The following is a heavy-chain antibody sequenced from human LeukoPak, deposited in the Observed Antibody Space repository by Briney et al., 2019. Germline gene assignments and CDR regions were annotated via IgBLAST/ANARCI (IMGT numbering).Heavy chain of an antibody. CDR2: IYSGGST. Sequence: GGSLRLSCAASGFTVSSNYMSWVRQAPGKGLEWVSVIYSGGSTYYADSVKGRFTISRDNSKNTLYLQMNSLRAEDTAVYYCAKERGSSTSHGMDVWGQGTTVTVSS. CDR1: GFTVSSNY. J-gene: IGHJ6*02. CDR3: AKERGSSTSHGMDV. D-gene: IGHD2-15*01. V-gene: IGHV3-66*01.